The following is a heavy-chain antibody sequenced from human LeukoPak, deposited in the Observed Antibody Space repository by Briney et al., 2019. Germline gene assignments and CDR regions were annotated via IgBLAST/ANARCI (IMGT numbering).Heavy chain of an antibody. Sequence: GGSLRLSCAASGFIFSSYGMHWVRQAPGKGLEWVAVIWYDGSNKYYADSVKGRFTISRDNSKNTLYLQMNSLRAEDTAVYYCAKDWRGEEPYYYYMDAWGKGTTVTVSS. V-gene: IGHV3-33*06. CDR1: GFIFSSYG. CDR2: IWYDGSNK. CDR3: AKDWRGEEPYYYYMDA. D-gene: IGHD1-14*01. J-gene: IGHJ6*03.